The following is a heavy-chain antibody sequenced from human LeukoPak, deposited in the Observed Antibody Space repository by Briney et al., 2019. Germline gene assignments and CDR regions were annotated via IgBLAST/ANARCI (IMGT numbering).Heavy chain of an antibody. Sequence: GGSLRLSCEVSGFTFSDYAMSWARRAPGEGLEWVSAVSGSGGSTYYADSMKGRFTISRDNSKNTTYLQMNSLRAEDTAVYYCAKARGIVFYYHYGMDVWGQGTTVTVSS. CDR3: AKARGIVFYYHYGMDV. V-gene: IGHV3-23*01. D-gene: IGHD3-16*01. CDR1: GFTFSDYA. J-gene: IGHJ6*02. CDR2: VSGSGGST.